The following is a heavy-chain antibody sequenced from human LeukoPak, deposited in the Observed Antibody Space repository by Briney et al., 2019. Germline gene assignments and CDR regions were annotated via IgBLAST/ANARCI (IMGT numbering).Heavy chain of an antibody. Sequence: ATVGVSCKASGYTFTSYYMHWVRQAPGQGLEWMGIINPSGGSTSYAQKLQGRVTMTRDTSTSTVYMELSSLGSEDTAVYYCARSVVPAAFGYYCGQGTLDAVSS. CDR3: ARSVVPAAFGYY. D-gene: IGHD2-2*01. V-gene: IGHV1-46*01. J-gene: IGHJ4*02. CDR1: GYTFTSYY. CDR2: INPSGGST.